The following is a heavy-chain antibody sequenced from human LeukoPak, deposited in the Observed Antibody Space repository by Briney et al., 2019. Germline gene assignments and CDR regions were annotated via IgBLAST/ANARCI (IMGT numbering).Heavy chain of an antibody. V-gene: IGHV1-2*02. CDR2: INPNSGGT. CDR3: ARALGMGYYYGMDV. CDR1: GYTFTGYY. Sequence: ASVKVSCQASGYTFTGYYMHWVRQAPGQGLEWMGWINPNSGGTNYAQKFQGRVTMTRDTSISTAYMELSRLRSDDTAVYYCARALGMGYYYGMDVWGQGTTVTVSS. D-gene: IGHD3-10*01. J-gene: IGHJ6*02.